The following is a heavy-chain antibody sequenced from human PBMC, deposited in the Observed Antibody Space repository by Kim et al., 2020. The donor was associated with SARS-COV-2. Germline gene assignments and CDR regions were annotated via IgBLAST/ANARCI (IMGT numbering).Heavy chain of an antibody. V-gene: IGHV4-39*01. CDR3: ALRGECELLHGLDY. CDR1: GGSISSSSYY. D-gene: IGHD1-26*01. J-gene: IGHJ4*02. CDR2: IYYSGST. Sequence: SETLSLTCTVSGGSISSSSYYWGWIRQPPGKGLEWIGSIYYSGSTYYNPSLKSRVTISVDTSKNQFSLKLSSVTTADTAVYYCALRGECELLHGLDYWGQGTLVTVSS.